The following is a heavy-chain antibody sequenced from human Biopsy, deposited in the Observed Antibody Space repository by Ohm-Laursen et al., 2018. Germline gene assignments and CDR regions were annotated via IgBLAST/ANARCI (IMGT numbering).Heavy chain of an antibody. CDR2: NIPILGTG. CDR3: ATKLTGYFHH. CDR1: GFSFTGYY. J-gene: IGHJ1*01. V-gene: IGHV1-69*06. D-gene: IGHD3-9*01. Sequence: GSSVKVSCKASGFSFTGYYIHWVRQAPGQGLEWLGGNIPILGTGNYAQKFQDRVTVAADTSTSTATMELRSLRSDDTAVYYCATKLTGYFHHWGQGTLVIVSS.